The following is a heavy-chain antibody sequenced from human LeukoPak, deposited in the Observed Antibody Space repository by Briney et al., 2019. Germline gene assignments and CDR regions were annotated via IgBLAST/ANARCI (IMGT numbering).Heavy chain of an antibody. Sequence: GGSLRLSCAASGFTFSSYAMSWVRQAPGKGLEWVSFIVGSGAGTYYADSVKGRFTISRDNSKNTLYLQMSSLRAEDTAVYYCARDRPVIGGYPFDYWGQGTLVTVSS. CDR1: GFTFSSYA. CDR3: ARDRPVIGGYPFDY. V-gene: IGHV3-23*01. CDR2: IVGSGAGT. J-gene: IGHJ4*02. D-gene: IGHD3-22*01.